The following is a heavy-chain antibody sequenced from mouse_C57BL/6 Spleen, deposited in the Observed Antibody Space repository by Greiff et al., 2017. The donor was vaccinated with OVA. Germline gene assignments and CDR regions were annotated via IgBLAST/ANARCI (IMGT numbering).Heavy chain of an antibody. CDR2: IDPSDSYT. J-gene: IGHJ1*03. V-gene: IGHV1-59*01. CDR1: GYTFTSYW. D-gene: IGHD1-1*01. Sequence: QVQLQQPGAELVRPGTSVKLSCKASGYTFTSYWMHWVKQRPGQGLEWIGVIDPSDSYTNYNQKFKGKATLTVDTSSSTAYMQLSSLTSEDSAVYYCARGMTTVVYWYFDVWGTGTTVTVSS. CDR3: ARGMTTVVYWYFDV.